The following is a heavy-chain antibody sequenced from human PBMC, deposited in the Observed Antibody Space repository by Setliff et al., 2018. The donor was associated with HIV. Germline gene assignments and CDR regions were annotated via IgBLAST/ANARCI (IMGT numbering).Heavy chain of an antibody. CDR2: FDPEVGET. V-gene: IGHV1-24*01. D-gene: IGHD3-22*01. Sequence: WASVKVSCKLSGYTMTELPMHWVRQAPGKGLEWMGGFDPEVGETIYAQKFQGRVTMTEDPSTDTAYMELSSLRSEDTAVYYCVDSSGYYQRGATYEPGTTYYYYMDVWGKGTTVTVSS. CDR3: VDSSGYYQRGATYEPGTTYYYYMDV. CDR1: GYTMTELP. J-gene: IGHJ6*03.